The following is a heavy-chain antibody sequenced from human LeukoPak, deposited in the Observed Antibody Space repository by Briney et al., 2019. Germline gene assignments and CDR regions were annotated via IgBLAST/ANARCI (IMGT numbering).Heavy chain of an antibody. D-gene: IGHD6-19*01. J-gene: IGHJ4*02. Sequence: SETLSLTCTVSGGSISSYYWSWIRQPPGKGLEWIGYIYYSGSTNYNPSLKSRVTILVDTSKNQFSLKLSSVTAADTAVYYCAREGRGWYFDYWGQGTLVTVSS. CDR2: IYYSGST. CDR3: AREGRGWYFDY. CDR1: GGSISSYY. V-gene: IGHV4-59*01.